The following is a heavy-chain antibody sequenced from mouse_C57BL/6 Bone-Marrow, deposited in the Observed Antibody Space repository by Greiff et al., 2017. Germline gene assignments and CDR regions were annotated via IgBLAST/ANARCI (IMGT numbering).Heavy chain of an antibody. CDR1: GFTFSDYY. CDR2: ISNGGGST. V-gene: IGHV5-12*01. CDR3: ARFITTVVDY. J-gene: IGHJ2*01. D-gene: IGHD1-1*01. Sequence: EVQLVESGGGLVQPGGSLKLSCAASGFTFSDYYMYWVRQTPEKRLEWVAYISNGGGSTYYPDTVKGRFTISRDNAKNTLYLQMSRLKSEDTAMYYCARFITTVVDYWGQGTTLTVSS.